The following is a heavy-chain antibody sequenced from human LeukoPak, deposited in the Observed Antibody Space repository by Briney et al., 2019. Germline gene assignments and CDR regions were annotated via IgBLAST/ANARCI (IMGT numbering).Heavy chain of an antibody. CDR2: INHSGST. Sequence: SETLSLTCAVYGGSFSGYYWNWIRQPPGKGLEWIGEINHSGSTNYNPSLKSRVTISVDTSKNQFSLKLSSVTAADTAVYYCAREGSGSHSPSHFDYWGKGTLVTVSS. J-gene: IGHJ4*02. CDR3: AREGSGSHSPSHFDY. CDR1: GGSFSGYY. V-gene: IGHV4-34*01. D-gene: IGHD3-10*01.